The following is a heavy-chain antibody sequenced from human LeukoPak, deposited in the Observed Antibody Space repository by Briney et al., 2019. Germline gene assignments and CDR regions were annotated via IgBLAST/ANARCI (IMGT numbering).Heavy chain of an antibody. CDR1: GLTFSSYA. CDR3: ARDLILSLAAAGTSNWFDP. V-gene: IGHV3-30-3*01. J-gene: IGHJ5*02. D-gene: IGHD6-13*01. Sequence: GRSLRLSCAASGLTFSSYAMHWVRQAPGKGLEWVAVISYDGSNKYYADSVKGRFTISRDNSKNTLYLQMNSLRAEDTAVYYCARDLILSLAAAGTSNWFDPWGQGTLVTVSS. CDR2: ISYDGSNK.